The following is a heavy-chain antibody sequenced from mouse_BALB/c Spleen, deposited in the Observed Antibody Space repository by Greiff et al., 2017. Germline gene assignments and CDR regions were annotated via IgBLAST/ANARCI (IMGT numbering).Heavy chain of an antibody. D-gene: IGHD1-1*01. CDR1: GFSLTDYG. V-gene: IGHV2-6-5*01. J-gene: IGHJ1*01. CDR2: IWGGGST. Sequence: VKLQESGPGLVAPSQSLSITCTVSGFSLTDYGVSWIRQPPGKGLEWLGVIWGGGSTYYNSALKSRLSISKDNSKSQVFLKMNSLQTDDTAMYYCAKHYYGGPWYFDVWGAGTTVTVSS. CDR3: AKHYYGGPWYFDV.